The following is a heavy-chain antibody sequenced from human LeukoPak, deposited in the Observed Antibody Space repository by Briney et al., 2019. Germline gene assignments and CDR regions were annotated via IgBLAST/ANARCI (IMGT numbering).Heavy chain of an antibody. CDR3: ARPHVLVTATGSFDN. CDR1: GGSIGNNSYY. D-gene: IGHD2-21*02. J-gene: IGHJ3*02. V-gene: IGHV4-39*01. Sequence: SETLSLTCTVSGGSIGNNSYYWGWIRQPPGKGLEWIATISYTGSTYYNPSLKSRVTISVDTSKNQFSLKLTSVTAADTAVYYCARPHVLVTATGSFDNWGQGTMVTVSS. CDR2: ISYTGST.